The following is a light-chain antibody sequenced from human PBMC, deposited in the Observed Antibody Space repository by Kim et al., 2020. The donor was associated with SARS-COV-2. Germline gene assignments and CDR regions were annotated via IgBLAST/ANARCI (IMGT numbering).Light chain of an antibody. CDR2: ASS. Sequence: SESVGDRINNTCRTNQNIATSLHWYQQKPGKAPNLLIYASSSLESGVPSRFSGSGSVTDITLTIASLQPEDFATYYCQQSYTTPYTFGQGTKLEI. CDR3: QQSYTTPYT. CDR1: QNIATS. V-gene: IGKV1-39*01. J-gene: IGKJ2*01.